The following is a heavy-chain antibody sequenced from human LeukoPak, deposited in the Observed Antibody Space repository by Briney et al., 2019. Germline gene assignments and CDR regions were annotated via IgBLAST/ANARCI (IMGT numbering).Heavy chain of an antibody. CDR1: GFIFSTYW. J-gene: IGHJ6*02. CDR3: ARGGYCSGGSCYLSYYYGMDV. CDR2: MKGDGSEI. Sequence: GGSLRLSCAASGFIFSTYWMMWARQAPGKGLEWVANMKGDGSEIHYVDSVKGRFTISRDNAKNSLYLQMNSLRAEDTAVYYCARGGYCSGGSCYLSYYYGMDVWGQGTTVTVSS. D-gene: IGHD2-15*01. V-gene: IGHV3-7*01.